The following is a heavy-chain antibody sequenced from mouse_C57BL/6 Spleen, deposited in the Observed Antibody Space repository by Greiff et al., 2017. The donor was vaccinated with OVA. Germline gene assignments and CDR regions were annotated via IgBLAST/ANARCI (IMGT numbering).Heavy chain of an antibody. CDR1: GFTFSDFY. D-gene: IGHD2-5*01. Sequence: EVKLVESGGGLVQSGRSLRLSCATSGFTFSDFYMEWVRQAPGKGLEWIAASRNKANDYTTEYSASVKGRFIVSRDTSQSILYLQMNALRAEDTAIYYCARDAGYSNYVDWYFDVWGTGTTVTVSS. V-gene: IGHV7-1*01. CDR3: ARDAGYSNYVDWYFDV. CDR2: SRNKANDYTT. J-gene: IGHJ1*03.